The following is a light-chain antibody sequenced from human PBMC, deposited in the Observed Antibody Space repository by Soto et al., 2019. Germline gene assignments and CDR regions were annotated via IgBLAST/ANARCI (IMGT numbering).Light chain of an antibody. V-gene: IGLV2-14*03. CDR3: SSYTSSSTVV. CDR2: DVT. Sequence: QSVLTQPASVSGSPGQSITISCTGTSSDVGGYNYVSWYQQHPGKAPKLMIYDVTNRPSGVSNRLSDCKSVNTASLTISGLQAEDEADYYCSSYTSSSTVVFGGGTKLTVL. J-gene: IGLJ3*02. CDR1: SSDVGGYNY.